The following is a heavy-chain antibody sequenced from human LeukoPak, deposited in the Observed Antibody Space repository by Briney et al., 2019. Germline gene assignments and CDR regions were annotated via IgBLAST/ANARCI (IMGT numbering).Heavy chain of an antibody. CDR2: INHSGST. CDR1: GGSFSGYY. J-gene: IGHJ6*03. D-gene: IGHD2-2*02. Sequence: PSETLSLTCAVYGGSFSGYYWSWIRQPPGKGLEWIGEINHSGSTNYNPSLKSRVTISVDTSKNQFSLKLSSVTAADTAVYYCASSGCSSTSCYRVGYYYYYMDVWGKGTTDTVSS. CDR3: ASSGCSSTSCYRVGYYYYYMDV. V-gene: IGHV4-34*01.